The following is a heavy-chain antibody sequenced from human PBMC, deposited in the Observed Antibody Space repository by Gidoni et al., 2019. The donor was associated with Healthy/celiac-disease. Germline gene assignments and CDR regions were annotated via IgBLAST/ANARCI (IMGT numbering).Heavy chain of an antibody. V-gene: IGHV3-11*05. Sequence: QVQLVESGGGLVKPGGSLRLSCAASGFTFSDYYMTWIRQAPGKGLEWVSYISSSSSYTNYADSVKGRFTISRDNAKNSLYLQMNSLRAEDTAVYYCARGGYYYGSGSYYIWGLYFDYWGQGTLVTVSS. D-gene: IGHD3-10*01. CDR2: ISSSSSYT. CDR1: GFTFSDYY. CDR3: ARGGYYYGSGSYYIWGLYFDY. J-gene: IGHJ4*02.